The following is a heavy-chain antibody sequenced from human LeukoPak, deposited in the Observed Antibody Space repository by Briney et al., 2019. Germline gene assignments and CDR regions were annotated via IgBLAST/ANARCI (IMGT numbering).Heavy chain of an antibody. J-gene: IGHJ6*03. V-gene: IGHV1-69*02. Sequence: GASVKVSCKASGGTFSSYTISWVRQAPGQGLEWMGRIIPILGIANSAQKFQGRVTITADKSTSTAYMELSSLRSEDTAVYYCARSPTSIVVVPAAMHYYYYMDVWGKGTTVTVSS. CDR3: ARSPTSIVVVPAAMHYYYYMDV. CDR1: GGTFSSYT. CDR2: IIPILGIA. D-gene: IGHD2-2*01.